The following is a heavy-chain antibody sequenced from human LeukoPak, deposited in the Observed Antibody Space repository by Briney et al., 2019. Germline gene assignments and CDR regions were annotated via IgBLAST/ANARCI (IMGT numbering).Heavy chain of an antibody. V-gene: IGHV3-7*01. J-gene: IGHJ4*02. Sequence: PGGSLRLSCAASGFTFSSYWMSWVRQAPGKGLEWVANIKQDGSEKYYVDSVKGRFTISRDSAKNSLYLQMNSLRAEDTAVYYCARRVDYGDYAFDYWGQGTLVTVSS. CDR1: GFTFSSYW. D-gene: IGHD4-17*01. CDR2: IKQDGSEK. CDR3: ARRVDYGDYAFDY.